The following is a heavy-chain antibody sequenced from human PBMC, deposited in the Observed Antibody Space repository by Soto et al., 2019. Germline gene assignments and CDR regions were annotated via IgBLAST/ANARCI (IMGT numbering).Heavy chain of an antibody. CDR1: GFTFSNYA. V-gene: IGHV3-64D*06. D-gene: IGHD2-15*01. J-gene: IGHJ4*01. Sequence: GGSLRLSCSVSGFTFSNYAMHWVRQAPGKGLEYVSGITSEGDRTWHADSVKDRFTISRDNSKNTLFLQMSSLRVEDTAIYFCVKGNQLLRYYFEFWGPATLVTVSS. CDR2: ITSEGDRT. CDR3: VKGNQLLRYYFEF.